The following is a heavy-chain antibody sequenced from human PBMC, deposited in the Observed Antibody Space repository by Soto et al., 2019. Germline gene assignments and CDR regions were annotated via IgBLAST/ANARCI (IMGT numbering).Heavy chain of an antibody. D-gene: IGHD2-2*01. CDR2: INWCSASM. Sequence: TLTLSXTASGFTFHESSMHWVRRPPGKGLEWVSNINWCSASMIYSDPMKGRITFSRANGKKSLYLLMHSPRPEATALYYCPSGLTTPPHYWGQGSLVTVSS. CDR3: PSGLTTPPHY. J-gene: IGHJ4*02. V-gene: IGHV3-9*01. CDR1: GFTFHESS.